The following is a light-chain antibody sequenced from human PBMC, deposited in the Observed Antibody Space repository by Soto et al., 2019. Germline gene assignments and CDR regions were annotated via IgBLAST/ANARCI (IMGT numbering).Light chain of an antibody. CDR3: QQYDNSPGYT. V-gene: IGKV3-20*01. Sequence: EIVLTQSPGTLSLSPGERATLSCRASQSVSSRDLAWYQQKPGQAPRLLIYATSSRAAGIPDRFSGSGSGTDFTLTISRLEPKDFAVYYCQQYDNSPGYTFGQGTKVDIK. CDR2: ATS. J-gene: IGKJ2*01. CDR1: QSVSSRD.